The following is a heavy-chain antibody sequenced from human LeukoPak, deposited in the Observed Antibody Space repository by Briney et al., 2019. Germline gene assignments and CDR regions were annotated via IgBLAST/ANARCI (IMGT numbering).Heavy chain of an antibody. D-gene: IGHD3-22*01. Sequence: ASVKVSCKASGYTFTSYYMHWVRQAPGQGLEWMGIINPSGGSTSYAQKFQGRVTMTRDTSTSTVYMELSSLRSEDTAVYYCAKALGFGDYDSLNDAFDIWGQGTMVTVSS. CDR3: AKALGFGDYDSLNDAFDI. CDR1: GYTFTSYY. J-gene: IGHJ3*02. CDR2: INPSGGST. V-gene: IGHV1-46*01.